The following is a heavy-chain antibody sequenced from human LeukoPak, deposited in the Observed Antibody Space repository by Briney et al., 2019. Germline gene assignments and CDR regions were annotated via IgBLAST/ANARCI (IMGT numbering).Heavy chain of an antibody. V-gene: IGHV4-34*01. CDR2: INHRGST. CDR1: GGSFSGYY. CDR3: PREMTTKNWFDP. Sequence: SETLSLTCAVYGGSFSGYYWSWIRQPPGKGLEWIGEINHRGSTNYNPSLKSRVTISVDTPKNQFSLKLSSVTAADTAVYYCPREMTTKNWFDPWGQGTLVTVSS. D-gene: IGHD4-11*01. J-gene: IGHJ5*02.